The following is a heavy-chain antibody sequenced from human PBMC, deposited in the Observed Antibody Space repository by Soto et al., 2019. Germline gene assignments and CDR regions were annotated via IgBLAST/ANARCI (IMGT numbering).Heavy chain of an antibody. V-gene: IGHV1-3*01. CDR2: INAGNGHT. CDR1: GYTFTSYA. Sequence: ASVKVSCKASGYTFTSYAIHWVRQAPGQRLEWMGWINAGNGHTKYSQKFQGRVTITRDSSASTAYMELSSLRSEDAAVYYCARGITLPTPLDYWGQRTLVTVSS. J-gene: IGHJ4*02. CDR3: ARGITLPTPLDY. D-gene: IGHD1-20*01.